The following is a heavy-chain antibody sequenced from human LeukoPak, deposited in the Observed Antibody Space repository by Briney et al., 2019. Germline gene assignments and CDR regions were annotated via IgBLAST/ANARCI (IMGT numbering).Heavy chain of an antibody. CDR1: GGSFSGYY. D-gene: IGHD3-10*01. V-gene: IGHV4-39*01. CDR3: ARRGGIIRGVASYYYMDV. Sequence: PSETLSLTCAVYGGSFSGYYWGWIRQSPGKGLEWIGSIYYSGSTYYNPSLKSRVTISVDTSKNQFSLNLSSVTAADTAAYYCARRGGIIRGVASYYYMDVWGKGTTVTISS. J-gene: IGHJ6*03. CDR2: IYYSGST.